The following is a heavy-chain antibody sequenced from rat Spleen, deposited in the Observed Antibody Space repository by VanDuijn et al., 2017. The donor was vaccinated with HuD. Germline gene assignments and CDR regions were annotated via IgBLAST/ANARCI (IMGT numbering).Heavy chain of an antibody. CDR2: IINTGGSI. CDR1: GFTFNNYW. CDR3: TRLALTGRGYFDY. D-gene: IGHD5-1*01. J-gene: IGHJ2*01. Sequence: EVQLVESGGGLVQPGRPLKLSCVASGFTFNNYWMSWIRQAPGKGLEWVASIINTGGSIYYPDSVKGRFTISRDNAKGTLSLQMNILRSEDTATYYCTRLALTGRGYFDYWGQGVMVTVSS. V-gene: IGHV5-31*01.